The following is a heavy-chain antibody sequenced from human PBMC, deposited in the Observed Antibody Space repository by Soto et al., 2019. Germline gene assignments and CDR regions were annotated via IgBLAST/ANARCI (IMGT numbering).Heavy chain of an antibody. D-gene: IGHD3-22*01. V-gene: IGHV4-59*01. Sequence: SETLSLTCTVSGGSISSYYCIFIRQPPGKGLEWIGYIYYSGSTNYNPSLKSRVTISVDTSKNQFSLKLSSVTAADTAVYYCAIGYYYDSSGYYLSYWGQGTLVTVSS. CDR1: GGSISSYY. CDR2: IYYSGST. CDR3: AIGYYYDSSGYYLSY. J-gene: IGHJ4*02.